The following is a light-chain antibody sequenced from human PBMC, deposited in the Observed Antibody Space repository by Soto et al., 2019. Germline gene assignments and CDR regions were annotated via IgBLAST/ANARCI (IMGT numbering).Light chain of an antibody. J-gene: IGKJ1*01. V-gene: IGKV3-20*01. CDR2: GAS. CDR3: QGYGNSRT. CDR1: QSVDGY. Sequence: EVVMTQSPGTLSVSIGESATLSCRASQSVDGYLAWYQQKPGQAPRLLIYGASTRATGIPDRFSGSGSGTDFTLTISRLEPEDFAVYYCQGYGNSRTFGQGTKVDIK.